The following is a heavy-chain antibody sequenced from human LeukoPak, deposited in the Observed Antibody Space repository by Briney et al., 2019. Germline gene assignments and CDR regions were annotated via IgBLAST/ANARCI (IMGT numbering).Heavy chain of an antibody. CDR2: ISAYNGNT. CDR3: ARSSSVLLWFGELFADWFDP. Sequence: ASVKVSCKASGYTFTSYGISRVRQAPGQGREWIGWISAYNGNTNYAQKLQGRVTMTTDTSTSTAYMELRSLRSDDTAVYYCARSSSVLLWFGELFADWFDPWGQGTLVTVSS. J-gene: IGHJ5*02. V-gene: IGHV1-18*04. CDR1: GYTFTSYG. D-gene: IGHD3-10*01.